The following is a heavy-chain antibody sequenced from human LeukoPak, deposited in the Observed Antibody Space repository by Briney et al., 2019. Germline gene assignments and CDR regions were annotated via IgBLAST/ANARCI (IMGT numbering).Heavy chain of an antibody. Sequence: SVKVSCKASGGTFSSYAISWVRQAPGQGLEWMGRITIILGIANYAQKFQGRVTITADKSTSTAYMELSSLRSEDTAVYYCARGVKSSWPIRRVNWFDPWGQGTLVTVS. D-gene: IGHD6-13*01. CDR3: ARGVKSSWPIRRVNWFDP. J-gene: IGHJ5*02. V-gene: IGHV1-69*04. CDR1: GGTFSSYA. CDR2: ITIILGIA.